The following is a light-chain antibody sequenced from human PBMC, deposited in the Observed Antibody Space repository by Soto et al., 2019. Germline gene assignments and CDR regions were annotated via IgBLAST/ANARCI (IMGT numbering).Light chain of an antibody. CDR1: QRVSSN. CDR2: CAS. Sequence: EIVMTQSPAILSVSPGERAALSCRASQRVSSNLAWYQQKRGQAPRLLIYCASTRATGIPDRFSGSGSGTEFTLTISSLQSEDFAVYYCQQYNEWPPEHPFGQGT. CDR3: QQYNEWPPEHP. V-gene: IGKV3-15*01. J-gene: IGKJ2*01.